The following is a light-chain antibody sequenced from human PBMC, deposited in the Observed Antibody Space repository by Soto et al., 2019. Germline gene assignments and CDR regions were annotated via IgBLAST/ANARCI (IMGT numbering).Light chain of an antibody. Sequence: AIQMTQSPSSLSASVGDRVTITCRASQGIRNDLGWYQQKPGKAPKVLIYAASSLESGVPSRFSGSGSGTDFTLTISSQQPEDSATYYCLQDYNYPRTFGQGTKVEVK. CDR2: AAS. CDR1: QGIRND. J-gene: IGKJ1*01. CDR3: LQDYNYPRT. V-gene: IGKV1-6*01.